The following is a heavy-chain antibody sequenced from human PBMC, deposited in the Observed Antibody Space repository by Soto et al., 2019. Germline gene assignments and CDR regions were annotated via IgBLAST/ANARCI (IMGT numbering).Heavy chain of an antibody. CDR3: AKSRFVGLHYCSSTSCYAARGDFDY. D-gene: IGHD2-2*01. CDR2: ISGSGGST. V-gene: IGHV3-23*01. Sequence: GGSLRLSCAASGFTFSSYAMSWVRQAPGKGLEWVSAISGSGGSTYYADSVKGRFTISRDNSKNTLYLQMNSLRAEDTAVYYCAKSRFVGLHYCSSTSCYAARGDFDYWGQGTLVTVSS. CDR1: GFTFSSYA. J-gene: IGHJ4*02.